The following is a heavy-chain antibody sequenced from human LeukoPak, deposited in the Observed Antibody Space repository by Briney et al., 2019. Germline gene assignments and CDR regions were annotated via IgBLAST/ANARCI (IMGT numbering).Heavy chain of an antibody. CDR2: INHSGST. V-gene: IGHV4-34*01. D-gene: IGHD3-16*01. CDR3: ARGHYGFGP. CDR1: GGSFSGYY. J-gene: IGHJ5*02. Sequence: SETLSLTCAVYGGSFSGYYWSWIRQPPGKGLEWIGEINHSGSTNYNPSLNGRVTVSVDTSKNQFSLKLSSVTAADTAVYYCARGHYGFGPWGQGTLVTVSS.